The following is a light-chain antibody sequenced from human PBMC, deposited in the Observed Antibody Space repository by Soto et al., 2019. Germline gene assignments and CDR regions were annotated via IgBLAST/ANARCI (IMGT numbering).Light chain of an antibody. CDR1: QSVSSSY. CDR3: QQYCSSRCT. Sequence: EIVLTQSPGTLSLSPGERATLSCRASQSVSSSYLAWYQQKPGQAPRLLIYGASSKATGIPDRFSGSGSGTDFTLTISRLEPEDFAVYYGQQYCSSRCTFGQGTKVEIK. CDR2: GAS. J-gene: IGKJ1*01. V-gene: IGKV3-20*01.